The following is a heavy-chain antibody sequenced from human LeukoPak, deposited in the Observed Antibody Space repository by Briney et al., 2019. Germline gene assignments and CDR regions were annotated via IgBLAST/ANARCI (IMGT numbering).Heavy chain of an antibody. CDR3: AKGGRGYSYGSLDY. Sequence: GGSLRLSCAASGFTFSNYAMSWVRQAPGKGLKWVSPISDSGASTYYADSVKGRFTISRDNSKNTLYLQMNSLRVEDSAVYYCAKGGRGYSYGSLDYWGQGTLVTVSS. D-gene: IGHD5-18*01. CDR2: ISDSGAST. CDR1: GFTFSNYA. V-gene: IGHV3-23*01. J-gene: IGHJ4*02.